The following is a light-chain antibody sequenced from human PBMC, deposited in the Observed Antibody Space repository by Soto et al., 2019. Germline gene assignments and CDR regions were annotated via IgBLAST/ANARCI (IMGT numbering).Light chain of an antibody. V-gene: IGLV1-47*01. CDR3: AAWDDSLSGTV. J-gene: IGLJ3*02. CDR1: SSNIGSNY. Sequence: QSVLTQPPSASGTPGQRVTISWSGSSSNIGSNYVFWYQQLPGTAPKLLVYRNNQRPSGVPDRFYGSRSGTSASLAISGLRSEDEADYYCAAWDDSLSGTVFGGGTKLTVL. CDR2: RNN.